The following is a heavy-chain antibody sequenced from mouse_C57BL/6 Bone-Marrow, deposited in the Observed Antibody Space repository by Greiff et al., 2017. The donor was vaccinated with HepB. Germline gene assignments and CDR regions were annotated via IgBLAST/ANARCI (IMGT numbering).Heavy chain of an antibody. CDR3: ARQNGYWYFDV. CDR1: GFTFSDYG. Sequence: EVKVVESGGGLVKPGGSLKLSCAASGFTFSDYGMHWVRQAPEQGLEWVAYISSGSSTIYYADTVKGRFTISRDNAKNTLFLQMTSLRSEDTAVYYGARQNGYWYFDVWGTGTTVTVSS. J-gene: IGHJ1*03. CDR2: ISSGSSTI. V-gene: IGHV5-17*01.